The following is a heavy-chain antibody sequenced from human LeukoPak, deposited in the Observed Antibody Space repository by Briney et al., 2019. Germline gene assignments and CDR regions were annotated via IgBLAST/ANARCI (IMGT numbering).Heavy chain of an antibody. CDR2: LYSGSDT. J-gene: IGHJ2*01. V-gene: IGHV3-53*01. CDR3: ARVGDHFHWYLDL. D-gene: IGHD3-3*02. CDR1: GFSFSINY. Sequence: GGSLTLSCAASGFSFSINYMNWVRQAPGKGLEWVSILYSGSDTYYADSVKGRFTISRDNSKNTLFLQMNSLRAEDTAVYYCARVGDHFHWYLDLWGRSTLVTVSS.